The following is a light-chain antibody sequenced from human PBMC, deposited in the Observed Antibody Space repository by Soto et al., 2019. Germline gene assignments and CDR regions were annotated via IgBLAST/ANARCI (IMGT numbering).Light chain of an antibody. V-gene: IGKV1-5*01. CDR1: QSVRSW. CDR3: QQYDNYPLT. Sequence: DIQMTQYPSPLSGSLGDRVTITCRASQSVRSWLAWYQQKPGTAPKLLIFDASRLESGVPSRFSGSASGTEFTLTISSLQPDDFATYYCQQYDNYPLTFGGGTKVDIK. CDR2: DAS. J-gene: IGKJ4*01.